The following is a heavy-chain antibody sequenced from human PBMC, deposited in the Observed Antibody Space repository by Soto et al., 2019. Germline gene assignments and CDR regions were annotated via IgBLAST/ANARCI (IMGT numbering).Heavy chain of an antibody. CDR1: GFTYSTYT. J-gene: IGHJ4*02. CDR3: ARDGVSSIEYTWNYGIYFDY. CDR2: ISYDGNKK. D-gene: IGHD1-7*01. V-gene: IGHV3-30-3*01. Sequence: ESGGGVVQRGGSQRVFCAASGFTYSTYTMHWVRQAPGKGLEWVAVISYDGNKKFYADSVKGRFTISRDSTKQTLYLQMNSLRPDDTAMYYCARDGVSSIEYTWNYGIYFDYWGQGALVTVSS.